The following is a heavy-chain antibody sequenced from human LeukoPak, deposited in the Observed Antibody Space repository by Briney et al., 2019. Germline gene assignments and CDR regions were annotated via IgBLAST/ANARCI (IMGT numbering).Heavy chain of an antibody. CDR2: ISRSSIYI. CDR3: ARDSGDGSGTYYPYGMDV. D-gene: IGHD3-10*01. V-gene: IGHV3-21*01. J-gene: IGHJ6*02. Sequence: GGSLRLSCAASGFTFSSYNMNWVRQAPGKGLEWVSSISRSSIYIYYADSVNGRFTISRDNAENSLSLQMNSLRAEDTAVYYCARDSGDGSGTYYPYGMDVWGQGTTVTVSS. CDR1: GFTFSSYN.